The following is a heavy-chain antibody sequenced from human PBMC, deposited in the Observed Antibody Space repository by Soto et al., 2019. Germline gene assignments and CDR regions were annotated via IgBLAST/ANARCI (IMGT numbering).Heavy chain of an antibody. V-gene: IGHV1-58*01. CDR3: AAGFYYDREGWGMDV. D-gene: IGHD3-22*01. CDR2: IVVGSGNT. Sequence: GASVKVSCKASGFTFTSSAVQWVRQARGQRLEWIGWIVVGSGNTNYAQKFQERVTITRDMSTSTAYMELSSLRSEDTAVYYCAAGFYYDREGWGMDVWGQGTTVTV. CDR1: GFTFTSSA. J-gene: IGHJ6*02.